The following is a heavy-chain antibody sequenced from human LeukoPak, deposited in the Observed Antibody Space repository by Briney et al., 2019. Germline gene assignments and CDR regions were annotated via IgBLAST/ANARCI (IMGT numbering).Heavy chain of an antibody. Sequence: AETLTLSCTVFGFTFSNCDMNWVCKPPRQGQELVSYISSNGSTIYYADSVNGPFPISRDTAKNSLYLQLNSLRLEATAAYYCAGRYGVRGLIPEYFQHWGQGTLVTVSS. V-gene: IGHV3-48*03. J-gene: IGHJ1*01. CDR3: AGRYGVRGLIPEYFQH. CDR1: GFTFSNCD. CDR2: ISSNGSTI. D-gene: IGHD3-10*01.